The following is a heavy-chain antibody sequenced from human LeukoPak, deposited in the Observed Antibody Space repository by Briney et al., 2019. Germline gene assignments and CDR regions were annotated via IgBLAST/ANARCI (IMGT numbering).Heavy chain of an antibody. CDR1: GFSFSNYG. CDR2: IWYDGSNQ. Sequence: PGGSLRLSCAASGFSFSNYGMHWVRQGPGKGLEWLTFIWYDGSNQYYADSVKGRFTISRDNSKNTLYLQVNSLTAEDTAVYYCAKDHTKEGWRDFDLWGRGTLVTVSS. CDR3: AKDHTKEGWRDFDL. D-gene: IGHD2-15*01. J-gene: IGHJ2*01. V-gene: IGHV3-30*02.